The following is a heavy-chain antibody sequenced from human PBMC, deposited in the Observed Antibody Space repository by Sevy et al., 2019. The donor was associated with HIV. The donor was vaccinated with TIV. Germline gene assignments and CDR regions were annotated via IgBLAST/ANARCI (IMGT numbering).Heavy chain of an antibody. CDR1: GFTFSSYR. D-gene: IGHD1-1*01. J-gene: IGHJ4*02. V-gene: IGHV3-21*01. Sequence: GESLKISCAASGFTFSSYRMTWVRQAPGKGLEWVSCISSTSAYINYADSVKGRFTNSRDNAKNLLYLQMDSLRAEDTAVYYCARAVLEISTWRSDYWGQGTLVTVSS. CDR3: ARAVLEISTWRSDY. CDR2: ISSTSAYI.